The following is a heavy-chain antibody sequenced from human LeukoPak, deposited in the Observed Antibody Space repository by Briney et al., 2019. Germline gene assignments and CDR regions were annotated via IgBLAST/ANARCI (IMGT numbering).Heavy chain of an antibody. CDR1: GYTFTSYW. J-gene: IGHJ4*02. CDR2: IYPGDSDP. V-gene: IGHV5-51*01. CDR3: VRHGLGSSWFGFDY. Sequence: GESLRISCKGSGYTFTSYWIGWVRQMPGKGLEWMGIIYPGDSDPRYSPSFQGQVTISADKSISTAYLQWSSLKASDSAMYYCVRHGLGSSWFGFDYWGQGTLVTVSS. D-gene: IGHD6-13*01.